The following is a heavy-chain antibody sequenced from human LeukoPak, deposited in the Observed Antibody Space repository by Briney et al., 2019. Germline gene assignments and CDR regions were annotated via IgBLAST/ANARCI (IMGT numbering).Heavy chain of an antibody. CDR2: IYYSGST. CDR3: ARDRADYYDSSDYYDHDAFDI. J-gene: IGHJ3*02. D-gene: IGHD3-22*01. Sequence: SETLSLTCTVSGGSISSYYWSWLRQPPGKGLEWIGYIYYSGSTNYNPSLKSRVTISVDTSKNQFSLMLSSVTAADTAVYYCARDRADYYDSSDYYDHDAFDIWGQGTMVTVSS. V-gene: IGHV4-59*01. CDR1: GGSISSYY.